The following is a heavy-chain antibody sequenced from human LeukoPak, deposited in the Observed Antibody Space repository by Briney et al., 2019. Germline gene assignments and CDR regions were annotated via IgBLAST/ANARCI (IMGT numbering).Heavy chain of an antibody. V-gene: IGHV1-46*01. D-gene: IGHD3-10*01. CDR2: INPSGGST. CDR3: ARSALDTSGSYYNPQPFDY. CDR1: GYTFTSYY. Sequence: ASVKVSCKASGYTFTSYYMHWVRQAPGQGLEWMGIINPSGGSTNYAQKFQGRVTMTRDTSTSTVYMELSSLRSEDTAVYYCARSALDTSGSYYNPQPFDYWGQGTLVTVSS. J-gene: IGHJ4*02.